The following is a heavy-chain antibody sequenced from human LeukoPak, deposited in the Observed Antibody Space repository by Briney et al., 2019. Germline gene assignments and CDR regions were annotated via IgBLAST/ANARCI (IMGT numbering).Heavy chain of an antibody. J-gene: IGHJ4*02. Sequence: GGSLRLSCAASGFTFSSYAMHWVRQAPGKGLEWVAVISYDGSNKYYADSVKGRFSISRDNSKNTLYLQMKSLRAEDTAVYYCAKELYGWYYDYWGQGTLVTVSS. CDR1: GFTFSSYA. D-gene: IGHD6-19*01. CDR3: AKELYGWYYDY. CDR2: ISYDGSNK. V-gene: IGHV3-30-3*01.